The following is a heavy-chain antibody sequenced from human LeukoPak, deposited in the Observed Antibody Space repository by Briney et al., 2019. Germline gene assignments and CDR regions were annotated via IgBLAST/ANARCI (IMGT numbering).Heavy chain of an antibody. CDR2: INWNGGST. V-gene: IGHV3-20*04. CDR3: ARERSNWNYYSYYYYYYMDV. D-gene: IGHD1-7*01. CDR1: GFTFSSYG. J-gene: IGHJ6*03. Sequence: PGGSLRLSCAASGFTFSSYGIHWVRQAPGKGLEWVSGINWNGGSTGYADSVKGRFTISRDNAKNSLYLQMNSLRAEDTALYYCARERSNWNYYSYYYYYYMDVWGKGTTVTVSS.